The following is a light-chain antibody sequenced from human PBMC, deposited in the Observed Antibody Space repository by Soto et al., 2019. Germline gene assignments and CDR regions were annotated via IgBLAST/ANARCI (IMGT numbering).Light chain of an antibody. CDR1: QSVLFSSNNKNY. J-gene: IGKJ4*01. Sequence: DIVMTQSPDSLAVSLGERATINCKSSQSVLFSSNNKNYLAWYQQKPRQPPKLLISWASTWESGGPDRFSGSGAATDFTLTISSLQAEDVAVYHCQQYYSTPPPTFGGGTKVEIK. CDR3: QQYYSTPPPT. CDR2: WAS. V-gene: IGKV4-1*01.